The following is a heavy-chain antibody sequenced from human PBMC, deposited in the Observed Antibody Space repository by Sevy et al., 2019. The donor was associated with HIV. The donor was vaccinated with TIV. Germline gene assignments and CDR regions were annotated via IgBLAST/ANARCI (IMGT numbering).Heavy chain of an antibody. Sequence: GGSLRLSCAVSGFTFSSYGMHWVRQAPGKGLEWVAGIWYDESNKYCADSVKGRFTISRDNSKNTLYLQMNSLRAEDTAVYYCARDGEYCTNGVCSWGLFDYWGQGTLVTVSS. J-gene: IGHJ4*02. D-gene: IGHD2-8*01. CDR2: IWYDESNK. V-gene: IGHV3-33*01. CDR3: ARDGEYCTNGVCSWGLFDY. CDR1: GFTFSSYG.